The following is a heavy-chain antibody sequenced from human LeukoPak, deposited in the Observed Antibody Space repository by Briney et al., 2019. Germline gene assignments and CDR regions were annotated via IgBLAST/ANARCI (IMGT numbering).Heavy chain of an antibody. V-gene: IGHV4-61*01. CDR1: GGSVSSGSYC. CDR3: ARNSSSWYGYYYYYYGMDV. Sequence: KPSETLSLTCTVSGGSVSSGSYCWSWIRQPPGEGLEWIGYIYYSGSTNYNPSLKSRVTISVDTSKNQFSLKLSSVTAADTAVYYCARNSSSWYGYYYYYYGMDVWGQGTTVTVSS. CDR2: IYYSGST. D-gene: IGHD6-13*01. J-gene: IGHJ6*02.